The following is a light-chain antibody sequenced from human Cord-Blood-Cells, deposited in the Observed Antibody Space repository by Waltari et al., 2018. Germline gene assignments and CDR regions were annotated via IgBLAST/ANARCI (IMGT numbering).Light chain of an antibody. Sequence: DIVLTHSPATHSLSPGEEATLSCRASQSVSSYLAWYQQKPGQAPRLLIYDASNRATGIPARFSGSGSGTDFTLTISSLEPEDFAVYYCQQRSNWPLTFGGGTKVEIK. J-gene: IGKJ4*01. CDR2: DAS. CDR3: QQRSNWPLT. V-gene: IGKV3-11*01. CDR1: QSVSSY.